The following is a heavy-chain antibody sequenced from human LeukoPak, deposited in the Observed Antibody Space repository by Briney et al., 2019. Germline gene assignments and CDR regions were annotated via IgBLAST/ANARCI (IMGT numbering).Heavy chain of an antibody. Sequence: PGGSLRLSCAASGFTFDDYAMHWVRQAPGKGLEWVSGISWNSGSIGYADSVKGRFTISRDNAKNSLYLQMNSLRAEDMALYYCAKDRRQQLANAFDIWGQGTMVTVSS. J-gene: IGHJ3*02. V-gene: IGHV3-9*03. CDR2: ISWNSGSI. D-gene: IGHD6-13*01. CDR3: AKDRRQQLANAFDI. CDR1: GFTFDDYA.